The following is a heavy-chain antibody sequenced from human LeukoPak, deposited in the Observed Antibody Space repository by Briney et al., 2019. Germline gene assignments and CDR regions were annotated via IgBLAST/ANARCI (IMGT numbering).Heavy chain of an antibody. J-gene: IGHJ5*02. Sequence: ETLSLTCTVSGGSISSYYWSWVRQAPGKGLEWVSTISGSGGTTYYADSVKGRFTISRDNSKNTLYLQMNSLRAEDTAVYYCARTPMLRGIIPGSWGQGTLVTVSS. CDR2: ISGSGGTT. D-gene: IGHD3-10*01. CDR3: ARTPMLRGIIPGS. CDR1: GGSISSYY. V-gene: IGHV3-23*01.